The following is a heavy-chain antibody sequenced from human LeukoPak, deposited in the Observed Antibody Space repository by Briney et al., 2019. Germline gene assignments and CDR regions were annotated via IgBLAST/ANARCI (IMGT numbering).Heavy chain of an antibody. CDR1: EFTFNTYA. Sequence: PGGSLRLSCAAPEFTFNTYAMTWVRQAPGKGLEWISNIRTTAEGAKYAYYADSVKGRVTISRDDGKNTLYLHMNSLRDDDTAVYYCAKDLRYAFDYWGQGILVTVSS. V-gene: IGHV3-48*02. CDR3: AKDLRYAFDY. CDR2: IRTTAEGAKYA. D-gene: IGHD3-9*01. J-gene: IGHJ4*02.